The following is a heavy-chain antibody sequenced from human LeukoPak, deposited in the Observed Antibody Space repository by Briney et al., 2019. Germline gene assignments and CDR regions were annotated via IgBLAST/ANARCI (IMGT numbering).Heavy chain of an antibody. V-gene: IGHV4-59*11. CDR2: IYYSGST. D-gene: IGHD1-26*01. J-gene: IGHJ4*02. CDR3: PRAYGWEELGDVFDY. Sequence: SSDTLSLTHTVSGRSINIHYGLWIPHPPGKALEEMGYIYYSGSTNYNPSLKSRVTISVDTSKNHISQKLISLTSADTAVLYLPRAYGWEELGDVFDYWGGGPLVIVSS. CDR1: GRSINIHY.